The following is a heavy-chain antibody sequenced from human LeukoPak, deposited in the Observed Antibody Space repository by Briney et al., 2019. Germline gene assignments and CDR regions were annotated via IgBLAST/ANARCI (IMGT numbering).Heavy chain of an antibody. J-gene: IGHJ4*02. V-gene: IGHV1-69*13. CDR1: GGTFSSYA. CDR3: ARVAYYDILTGYYPTFDY. D-gene: IGHD3-9*01. Sequence: SVKVSCKASGGTFSSYAISWVRQAPGQGLEWMGGIIPIFGTANYAQKFQGRVTITADESTSTAYMELSSLRSEDTAVYYCARVAYYDILTGYYPTFDYWGQGTLVTVSS. CDR2: IIPIFGTA.